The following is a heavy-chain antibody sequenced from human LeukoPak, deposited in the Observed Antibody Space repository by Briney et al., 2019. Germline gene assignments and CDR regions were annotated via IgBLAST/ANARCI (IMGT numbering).Heavy chain of an antibody. Sequence: SETLSLTCTVSGGSISSYYWSWIRQPPGKGQELIGYIYYSGTPNYNPSLKSRVTISVDTSKNQFSLKLSSVTAADTAVYYCARDHGGLHPQNWFDPWGQGTLVTVSS. CDR2: IYYSGTP. CDR3: ARDHGGLHPQNWFDP. D-gene: IGHD4-23*01. CDR1: GGSISSYY. V-gene: IGHV4-59*01. J-gene: IGHJ5*02.